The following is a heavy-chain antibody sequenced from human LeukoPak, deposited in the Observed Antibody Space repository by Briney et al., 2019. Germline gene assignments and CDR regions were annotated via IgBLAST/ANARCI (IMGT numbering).Heavy chain of an antibody. J-gene: IGHJ5*02. CDR1: GFTFSSYS. Sequence: PGGSLRLSCAASGFTFSSYSMNWVRQAPGKGLEWVSSISSSGSFIYYADSVKGRLTTSRDNAKNSLYLQMNSLRADDTAVYYCARVVTAAWDWFDPWGQGTLSPSPQ. CDR2: ISSSGSFI. V-gene: IGHV3-21*01. D-gene: IGHD2-2*01. CDR3: ARVVTAAWDWFDP.